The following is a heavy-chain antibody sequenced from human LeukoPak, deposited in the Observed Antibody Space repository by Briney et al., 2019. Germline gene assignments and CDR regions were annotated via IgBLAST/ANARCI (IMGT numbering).Heavy chain of an antibody. J-gene: IGHJ4*02. D-gene: IGHD6-13*01. V-gene: IGHV3-30*02. CDR1: GFSISSYG. CDR2: IRYDGSNK. CDR3: AKEPEQQLEPYYFDY. Sequence: GGSLKLSCAASGFSISSYGMHWVRQAPGKGLEWVAFIRYDGSNKYYADSVKGRFTISRDNSKNTLYLQMNSLRAEDTAVFYCAKEPEQQLEPYYFDYWGQGTLVIVSS.